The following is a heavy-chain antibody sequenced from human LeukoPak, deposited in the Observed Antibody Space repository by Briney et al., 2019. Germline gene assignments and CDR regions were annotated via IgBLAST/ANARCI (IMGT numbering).Heavy chain of an antibody. J-gene: IGHJ5*02. D-gene: IGHD6-19*01. CDR2: ISGSGSST. Sequence: GGSLRLSCAASGFTFSTYAMSWVRQAPGKGLEWVSGISGSGSSTSYGDSVKGRSTISRDNSKNTLYLQMNSLSPEDTAVYYCAKDRDGWSLNWFDPWGQGTLVTVSS. V-gene: IGHV3-23*01. CDR1: GFTFSTYA. CDR3: AKDRDGWSLNWFDP.